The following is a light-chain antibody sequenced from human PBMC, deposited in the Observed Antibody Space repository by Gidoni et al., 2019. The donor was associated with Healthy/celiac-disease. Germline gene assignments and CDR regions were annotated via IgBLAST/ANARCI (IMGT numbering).Light chain of an antibody. CDR1: QSISSY. V-gene: IGKV1-39*01. CDR3: QQSYSTPRT. J-gene: IGKJ1*01. CDR2: AAS. Sequence: DIQMTQAPSSLSASVGDRVNITCRASQSISSYLNWYPQKPGKAPKLLFYAASILQSGVPARFSGSGSGTAFTLTISSLQPEDFATYYCQQSYSTPRTFGQGTKVEIK.